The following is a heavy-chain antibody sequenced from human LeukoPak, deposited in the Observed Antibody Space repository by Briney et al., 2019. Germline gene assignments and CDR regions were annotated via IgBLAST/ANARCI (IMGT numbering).Heavy chain of an antibody. J-gene: IGHJ5*02. Sequence: SSGTLSLTCTVSGGSISSSSYYWGWIRQPPGKGLEWIESIYYSGSTYYNPSLKSRVTISVDTSKNQFSLKLSSVTAADTAVYYCARDRRGFDPWGQGTLVTVSS. V-gene: IGHV4-39*07. CDR1: GGSISSSSYY. D-gene: IGHD1-14*01. CDR3: ARDRRGFDP. CDR2: IYYSGST.